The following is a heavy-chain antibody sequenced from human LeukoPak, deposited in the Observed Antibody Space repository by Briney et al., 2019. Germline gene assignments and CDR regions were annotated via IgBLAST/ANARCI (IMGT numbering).Heavy chain of an antibody. CDR2: INPNSGGT. J-gene: IGHJ5*02. CDR1: GYTFTGYY. D-gene: IGHD3-3*01. V-gene: IGHV1-2*02. CDR3: ARSGSGYLNWFDP. Sequence: ASVKVSCKASGYTFTGYYMRWVRQAPGQGLEWMGWINPNSGGTNYAQKFQGRVTMTRDTSISTAYMELSRLRSDDTAVYYCARSGSGYLNWFDPWGQGTLVTVSS.